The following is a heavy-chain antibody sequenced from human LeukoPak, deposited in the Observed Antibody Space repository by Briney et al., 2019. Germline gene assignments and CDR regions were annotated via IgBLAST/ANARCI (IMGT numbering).Heavy chain of an antibody. Sequence: ASVKVSCKASGYTFTGYYMHWVRQAPGQGLEWMGWINPNSGGTNYAQKFQGRVTMTRDTSISTAYMELSRLRSDDTAVYYCARGPPVYFYRSWLDYWGQGTLVTVSS. V-gene: IGHV1-2*02. CDR2: INPNSGGT. CDR3: ARGPPVYFYRSWLDY. CDR1: GYTFTGYY. J-gene: IGHJ4*02. D-gene: IGHD2/OR15-2a*01.